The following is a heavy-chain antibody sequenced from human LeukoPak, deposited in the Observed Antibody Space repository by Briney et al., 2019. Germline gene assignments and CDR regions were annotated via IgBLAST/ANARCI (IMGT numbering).Heavy chain of an antibody. CDR2: IKSKTAGGTT. CDR3: AQGSGQYYEY. CDR1: GFIFSHYG. Sequence: PGGSLRLSCAASGFIFSHYGMHWVRQAPGKGLEWVGRIKSKTAGGTTDFAAPVKGRFSISRDDSQNMLYLQMNSLTSEDSAVYYCAQGSGQYYEYWGQGTLVTVSS. J-gene: IGHJ4*02. V-gene: IGHV3-15*07. D-gene: IGHD3-22*01.